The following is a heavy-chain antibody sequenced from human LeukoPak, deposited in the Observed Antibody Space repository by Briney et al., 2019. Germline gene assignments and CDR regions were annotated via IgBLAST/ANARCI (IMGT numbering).Heavy chain of an antibody. V-gene: IGHV3-48*04. CDR3: AYSRYSSSWYEGAYFDY. CDR2: ISSSGSTI. D-gene: IGHD6-13*01. Sequence: PGGSLRLSCAGSGFTFSRYTFNWVRQAPGKGLEWVSYISSSGSTIYYADSVKGRFTISRDNAKNSLYLQMNSLRAEDTAVYYCAYSRYSSSWYEGAYFDYWGQGTLVTVSS. CDR1: GFTFSRYT. J-gene: IGHJ4*02.